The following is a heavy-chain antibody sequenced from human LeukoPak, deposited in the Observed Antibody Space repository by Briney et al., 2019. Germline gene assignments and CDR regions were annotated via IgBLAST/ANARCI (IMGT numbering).Heavy chain of an antibody. CDR1: GGSISSYY. Sequence: SETLSLTCTVSGGSISSYYWSWIRQPPGKGLEWIGYIYYSGSTNYNPSLKSRVTISVDTSKNQFSLKLSSVTAADTAVYHCARGQDFDYWGQGTLVTVSS. CDR3: ARGQDFDY. J-gene: IGHJ4*02. CDR2: IYYSGST. V-gene: IGHV4-59*01.